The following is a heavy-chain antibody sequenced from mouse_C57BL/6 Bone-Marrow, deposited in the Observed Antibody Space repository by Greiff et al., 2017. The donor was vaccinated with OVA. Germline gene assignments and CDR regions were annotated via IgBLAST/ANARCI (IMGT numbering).Heavy chain of an antibody. CDR3: ARHGRGAIYYGYDVAWFAY. CDR2: FYPGSGSI. CDR1: GYTFTEYT. V-gene: IGHV1-62-2*01. D-gene: IGHD2-2*01. Sequence: VKLMESGAELVKPGASVKLSCKASGYTFTEYTIHWVKQRSGQGLEWIGWFYPGSGSIKYNEKFKDKATLTADKSSSTVYMELSRLTSEDSAVYFCARHGRGAIYYGYDVAWFAYWGQGTLVTVSA. J-gene: IGHJ3*01.